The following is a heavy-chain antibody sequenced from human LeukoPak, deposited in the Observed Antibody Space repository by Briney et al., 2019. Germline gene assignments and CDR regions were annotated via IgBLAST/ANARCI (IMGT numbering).Heavy chain of an antibody. D-gene: IGHD6-19*01. CDR2: IYYSGSF. CDR3: ARHGYSSGLYYFDD. CDR1: GGSFSGYY. J-gene: IGHJ4*02. Sequence: PSETLSLTCAVYGGSFSGYYWGWIRQPPGKGLEWIGSIYYSGSFYYNPSLQSRVTISVDTSKNQFSLKLSSVTAADTAVYYCARHGYSSGLYYFDDWGQGTLVTVSS. V-gene: IGHV4-39*01.